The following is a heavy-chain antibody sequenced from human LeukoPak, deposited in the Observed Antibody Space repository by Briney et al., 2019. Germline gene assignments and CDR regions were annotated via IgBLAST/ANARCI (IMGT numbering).Heavy chain of an antibody. CDR3: ASVPRRYCSGGSCSKGGYYYYYMDV. Sequence: PSETLSLTCTVSGGSIISYYWSWIRQPPGKGLEWIGYIYYSGSTNYNPSLKSRVTISVDTSKNQFSLKLSSVTAADTAVYYCASVPRRYCSGGSCSKGGYYYYYMDVWGKGTTVTVSS. CDR1: GGSIISYY. J-gene: IGHJ6*03. CDR2: IYYSGST. V-gene: IGHV4-59*01. D-gene: IGHD2-15*01.